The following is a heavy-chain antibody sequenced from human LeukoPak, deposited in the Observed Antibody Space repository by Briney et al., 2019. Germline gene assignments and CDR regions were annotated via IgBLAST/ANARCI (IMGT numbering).Heavy chain of an antibody. CDR3: ARGGYDSDFDY. CDR2: IYFTGRT. J-gene: IGHJ4*02. Sequence: KPSETLSLTCTVSGGSISSYYWSWIRLPSGKGQEWIAYIYFTGRTQYNPSLKSRVTISEDTSKNQFSLRLSSVTPADTAVYYCARGGYDSDFDYWGQGTLVTVSS. CDR1: GGSISSYY. D-gene: IGHD3-3*01. V-gene: IGHV4-59*01.